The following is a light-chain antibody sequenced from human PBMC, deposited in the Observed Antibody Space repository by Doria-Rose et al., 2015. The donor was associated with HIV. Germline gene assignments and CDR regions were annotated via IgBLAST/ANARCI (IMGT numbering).Light chain of an antibody. CDR3: HQYGTSWT. Sequence: DSAPPSPRDSTSIRPTPLTRYQHKPGQAPSLLIYDGSTRATGSPDRFSASGSGTDLTLTINRLEPEDFALYYCHQYGTSWTFGQGTKVEI. CDR2: DGS. V-gene: IGKV3-20*01. CDR1: TSIRPTP. J-gene: IGKJ1*01.